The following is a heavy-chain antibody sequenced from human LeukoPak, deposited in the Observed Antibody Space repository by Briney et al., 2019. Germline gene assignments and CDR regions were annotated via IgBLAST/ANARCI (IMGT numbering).Heavy chain of an antibody. D-gene: IGHD3-22*01. Sequence: PSETLSLTCTVSGVSISSSNSYWTWIRQPPGKGLEWIGEINHSGSTNYNPSLKSRVTISVDTSKNQFSLKLSSVTAADTAVYYCARHVNYYDSSGYHPGFFDYWGQETLVTVSS. CDR2: INHSGST. CDR3: ARHVNYYDSSGYHPGFFDY. CDR1: GVSISSSNSY. J-gene: IGHJ4*02. V-gene: IGHV4-39*01.